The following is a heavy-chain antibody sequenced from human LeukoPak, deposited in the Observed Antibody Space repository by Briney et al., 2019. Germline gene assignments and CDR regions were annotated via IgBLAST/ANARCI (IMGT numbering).Heavy chain of an antibody. CDR1: GFTFSSYA. J-gene: IGHJ4*02. CDR3: ARPGVLRFLQGDYFDY. Sequence: GGSLRLSCAASGFTFSSYAMHWVRQAPGKGLEWVAVISYDGSNKYYADSVKGRFTISRDNSKNTLYLQMNSLRAEDTAVYYCARPGVLRFLQGDYFDYWGQGTLVTVSS. D-gene: IGHD3-3*01. V-gene: IGHV3-30-3*01. CDR2: ISYDGSNK.